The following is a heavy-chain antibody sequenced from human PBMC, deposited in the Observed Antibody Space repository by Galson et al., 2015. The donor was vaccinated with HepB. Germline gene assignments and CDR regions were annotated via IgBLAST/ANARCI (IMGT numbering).Heavy chain of an antibody. J-gene: IGHJ4*02. CDR2: IKSKTDGGTT. CDR1: GFTFSNAW. V-gene: IGHV3-15*01. D-gene: IGHD5-24*01. Sequence: SLRLSCAASGFTFSNAWMSWVRQAPGKGLEWVGRIKSKTDGGTTDYAAPVKGRFTISRDGSKNTLYLQMNSLKTEDTAVYYCTTEGDGYNLYYFDYWGQGTLVTVSS. CDR3: TTEGDGYNLYYFDY.